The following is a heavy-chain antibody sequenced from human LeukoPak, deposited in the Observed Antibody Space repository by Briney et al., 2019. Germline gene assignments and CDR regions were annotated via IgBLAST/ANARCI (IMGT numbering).Heavy chain of an antibody. Sequence: PGGSLRLSCAASGFTVSNNYMTWVRQAPGKGLEWVSVIYSVGSTYYADSVKGRFTISRDNSKNTLYLQMNSLKGEDTAVYYCARDGIVGSPLFKFDYWGQGTLVTVSS. CDR2: IYSVGST. CDR3: ARDGIVGSPLFKFDY. J-gene: IGHJ4*02. CDR1: GFTVSNNY. V-gene: IGHV3-53*01. D-gene: IGHD1-26*01.